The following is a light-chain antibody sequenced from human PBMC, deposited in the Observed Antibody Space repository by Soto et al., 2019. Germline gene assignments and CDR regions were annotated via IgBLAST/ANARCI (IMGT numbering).Light chain of an antibody. CDR3: QQHGISHIT. Sequence: EIVLTQSPATLSLSPGERATLSCRASRSVNSYLAWYQQKPGQAPRLLIYDASTRATGIPDRVSGSGSGTDFTLTITRLEPDDSAVYYCQQHGISHITFGQGTRLEIK. CDR2: DAS. CDR1: RSVNSY. V-gene: IGKV3-11*01. J-gene: IGKJ5*01.